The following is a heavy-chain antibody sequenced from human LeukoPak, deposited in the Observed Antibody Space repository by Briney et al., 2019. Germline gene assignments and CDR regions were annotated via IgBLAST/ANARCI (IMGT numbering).Heavy chain of an antibody. D-gene: IGHD5-18*01. CDR3: ARGAQLWDH. J-gene: IGHJ4*02. V-gene: IGHV4-34*01. CDR2: INHSGST. Sequence: PSETLSLTCAVYGGSFSGYYWSWIRQPPGKGLEWIGEINHSGSTNYNPSLKGRVTISVDTSKNQFSLKLSSVTAADTAVYYCARGAQLWDHWGQGTLVTVSS. CDR1: GGSFSGYY.